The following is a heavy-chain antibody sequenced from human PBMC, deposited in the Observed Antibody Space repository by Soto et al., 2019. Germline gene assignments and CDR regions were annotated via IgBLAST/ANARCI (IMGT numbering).Heavy chain of an antibody. CDR3: ARSVGIAVAAPLDAFDI. J-gene: IGHJ3*02. CDR2: INAGNGNT. Sequence: ASVKVSCKAYGYTFNSYAMHWARQAPGQRLEWMGWINAGNGNTKYSQKFQGRVTITRDTSTSTAYMELRSLRSDDTAVYYCARSVGIAVAAPLDAFDIWGQGTMVTVSS. D-gene: IGHD6-19*01. V-gene: IGHV1-3*01. CDR1: GYTFNSYA.